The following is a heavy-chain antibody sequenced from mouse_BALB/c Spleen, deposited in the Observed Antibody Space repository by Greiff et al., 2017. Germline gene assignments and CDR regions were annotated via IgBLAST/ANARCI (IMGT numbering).Heavy chain of an antibody. CDR2: IWGDGST. D-gene: IGHD2-4*01. Sequence: VQLVESGPGLVAPSQSLSITCTVSGFSLTGYGVNWVRQPPGKGLEWLGMIWGDGSTDYNSALKSRLSISKDNSKSQVFLKMNSLQTDDTARYYCARDDYDYDPYYAMDYWGQGTSVTVSS. CDR3: ARDDYDYDPYYAMDY. J-gene: IGHJ4*01. V-gene: IGHV2-6-7*01. CDR1: GFSLTGYG.